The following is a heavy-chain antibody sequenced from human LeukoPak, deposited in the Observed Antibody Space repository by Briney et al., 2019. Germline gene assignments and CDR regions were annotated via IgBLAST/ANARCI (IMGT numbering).Heavy chain of an antibody. V-gene: IGHV4-38-2*02. J-gene: IGHJ6*03. D-gene: IGHD4-17*01. Sequence: SETLSLTCSGSNYSISNSLYWGWLRPPPGKGLGWIGSIYRSGSTFYNPSLKSRVTISLDTSKNQFSLKLSSVTAADTAVYFCARGTYGYYMDVWGKGTTVTVSS. CDR2: IYRSGST. CDR1: NYSISNSLY. CDR3: ARGTYGYYMDV.